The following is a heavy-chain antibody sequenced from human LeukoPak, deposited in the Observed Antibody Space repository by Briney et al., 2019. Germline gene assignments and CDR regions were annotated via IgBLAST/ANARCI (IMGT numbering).Heavy chain of an antibody. CDR3: AKDIVRGTMLRGAFDI. J-gene: IGHJ3*02. D-gene: IGHD1-26*01. V-gene: IGHV3-43*02. CDR2: ISGDGGST. Sequence: GESLRLSCAASGFTFDDYAMHWVRQAPGKGLEWVSLISGDGGSTYYADSAKGRFTISRDNSKNSLYLQMNSLRTEDTALYYCAKDIVRGTMLRGAFDIWGQGTMVTVSS. CDR1: GFTFDDYA.